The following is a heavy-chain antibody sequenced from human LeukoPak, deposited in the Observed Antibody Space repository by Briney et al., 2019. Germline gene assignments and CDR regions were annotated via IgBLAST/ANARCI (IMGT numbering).Heavy chain of an antibody. V-gene: IGHV1-2*06. CDR1: GYSFTGYY. Sequence: ASVRVSCKTSGYSFTGYYMHWLRQAPGQGLEWLGRINPKTGGSNYAQKFQGRVTMTSDTSTTTAYMEVSRLNSDDTAVYLCATLVSGINYWGQGTLVTVCS. CDR3: ATLVSGINY. CDR2: INPKTGGS. D-gene: IGHD3-3*01. J-gene: IGHJ4*02.